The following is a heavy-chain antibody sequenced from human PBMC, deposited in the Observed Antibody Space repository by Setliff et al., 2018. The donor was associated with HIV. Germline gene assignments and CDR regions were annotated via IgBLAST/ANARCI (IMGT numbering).Heavy chain of an antibody. Sequence: SETLSLTCAVSGGSIRSSGYSWSWIRQPPGKGLEWIGYISQSGSTYYNPSLKSRVTISVDRSKNQFSLKLSSVTAADTAVYYCARGDYPLSTVATIKGVVWFDPWGQGTLVTVSS. CDR3: ARGDYPLSTVATIKGVVWFDP. CDR2: ISQSGST. CDR1: GGSIRSSGYS. J-gene: IGHJ5*02. D-gene: IGHD5-12*01. V-gene: IGHV4-30-2*01.